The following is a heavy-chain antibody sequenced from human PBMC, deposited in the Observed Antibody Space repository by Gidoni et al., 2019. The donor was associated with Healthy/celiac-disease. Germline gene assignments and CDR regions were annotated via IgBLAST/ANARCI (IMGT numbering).Heavy chain of an antibody. J-gene: IGHJ6*02. V-gene: IGHV3-21*01. D-gene: IGHD3-22*01. CDR3: ARDELRSYYDSSGYHYYGMDV. CDR2: ISSSSSYI. CDR1: GFTFSRYS. Sequence: EVQLVESGGGLVKPGGSLRLSCAASGFTFSRYSMNWVRQAPGKGLEWVSSISSSSSYIYYADSVKGRFTISRDNAKNSLYLQMNSLRAEDTAVYYCARDELRSYYDSSGYHYYGMDVWGQGTTVTVSS.